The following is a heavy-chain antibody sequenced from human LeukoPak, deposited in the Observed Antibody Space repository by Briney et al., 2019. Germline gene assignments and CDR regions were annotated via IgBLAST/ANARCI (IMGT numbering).Heavy chain of an antibody. J-gene: IGHJ6*03. CDR2: ISPSSSPI. CDR1: GFTFSSYG. CDR3: AKGGYCSSTNCYRDYYYYYMDV. V-gene: IGHV3-48*01. D-gene: IGHD2-2*02. Sequence: GGSLRLSCAASGFTFSSYGMNWVRQAPGKGLEWVSYISPSSSPIYYADSVKGRFTISRDNARNSLYLQMNSLRAEDTAEYYCAKGGYCSSTNCYRDYYYYYMDVWGKGTTVTVSS.